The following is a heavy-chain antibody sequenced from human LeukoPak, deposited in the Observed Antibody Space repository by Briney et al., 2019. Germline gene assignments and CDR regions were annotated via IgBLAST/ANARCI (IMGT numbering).Heavy chain of an antibody. D-gene: IGHD3-3*01. CDR1: GFTFSSYA. Sequence: GGSLRLSCAASGFTFSSYAMHWVRQAPGKGLEYVSAISSNGGSTYYANTVKGRFTISRDNSKNTLYLQMGSLRAEDMAVYYCARPLSTILGVVKEGNDAFDIWGQGTTVTVSS. CDR3: ARPLSTILGVVKEGNDAFDI. V-gene: IGHV3-64*01. CDR2: ISSNGGST. J-gene: IGHJ3*02.